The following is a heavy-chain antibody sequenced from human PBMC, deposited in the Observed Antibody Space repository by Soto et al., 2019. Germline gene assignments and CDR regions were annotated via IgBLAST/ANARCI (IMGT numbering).Heavy chain of an antibody. D-gene: IGHD3-10*01. Sequence: VGSLRLSCAASGFTFSSYSMNWVRQAPGKGLEWVSSISSSSSYIYYADSVKGRFTISRDNAKNSLYLQMNSLRAEDTAVYYCARDPWFGDYGMDVWGQGTTVTVSS. CDR2: ISSSSSYI. CDR1: GFTFSSYS. J-gene: IGHJ6*02. CDR3: ARDPWFGDYGMDV. V-gene: IGHV3-21*01.